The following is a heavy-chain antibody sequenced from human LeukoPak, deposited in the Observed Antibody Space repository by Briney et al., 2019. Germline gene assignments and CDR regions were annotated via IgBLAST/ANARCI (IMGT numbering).Heavy chain of an antibody. Sequence: PGRSLRLSCAASGFTFSSYGMHWVRLAPGKGLEWVAVISYDGSNKYYADSVKGRFTISRDNSKNTLYLQMNSLRAEDTAVYYCAKGLSGSYVGGFDYWGQGTLVTVSS. CDR2: ISYDGSNK. CDR3: AKGLSGSYVGGFDY. D-gene: IGHD1-26*01. J-gene: IGHJ4*02. V-gene: IGHV3-30*18. CDR1: GFTFSSYG.